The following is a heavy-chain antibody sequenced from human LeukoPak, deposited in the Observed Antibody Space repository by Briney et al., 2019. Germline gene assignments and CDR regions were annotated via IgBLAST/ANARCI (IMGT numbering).Heavy chain of an antibody. CDR3: ARVDIGGWYWLDP. CDR2: ITSSSSDI. J-gene: IGHJ5*02. D-gene: IGHD6-19*01. V-gene: IGHV3-21*01. CDR1: GFAFSTYT. Sequence: PGGSLRLSCAASGFAFSTYTMNWVRQAPGKGLEWVSSITSSSSDIYYADSVKGRFTISRDNAKNSLYLQMNSLRVEDTAVYYCARVDIGGWYWLDPWGQGTQVTVSS.